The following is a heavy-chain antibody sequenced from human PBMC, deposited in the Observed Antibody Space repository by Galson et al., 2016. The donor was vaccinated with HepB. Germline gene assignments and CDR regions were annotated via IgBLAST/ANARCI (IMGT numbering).Heavy chain of an antibody. CDR1: GFAFSSFW. CDR2: IKSDGSKT. D-gene: IGHD1-26*01. Sequence: SLRLSCAASGFAFSSFWMHWVRQVPGKGLEWISVIKSDGSKTTYADSVGGRFTVSRDNAKNTLHLQMNRLRADDTGVYFCARAGWEPLGMDYYYYGMDVWGQGTTVTVSS. V-gene: IGHV3-74*03. CDR3: ARAGWEPLGMDYYYYGMDV. J-gene: IGHJ6*02.